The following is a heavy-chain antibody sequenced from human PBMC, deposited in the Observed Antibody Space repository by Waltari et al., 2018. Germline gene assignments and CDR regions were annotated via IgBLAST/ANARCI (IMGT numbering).Heavy chain of an antibody. CDR2: INHSGST. CDR3: ARRRYCGGDCPEYLQH. V-gene: IGHV4-34*01. J-gene: IGHJ1*01. CDR1: GGSFRGYY. Sequence: QVQLQQWGAGLLKTSETLSLTCAGYGGSFRGYYWSWIRQPPGKGLEWIGEINHSGSTNYNPSLKSRVTISVDTSKNQFSLKLSSVTAADTAVYYCARRRYCGGDCPEYLQHWGQGTLVTVSS. D-gene: IGHD2-21*02.